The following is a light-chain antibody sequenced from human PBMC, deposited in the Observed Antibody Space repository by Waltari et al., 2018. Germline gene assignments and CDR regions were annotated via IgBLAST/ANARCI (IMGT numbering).Light chain of an antibody. V-gene: IGLV2-23*01. J-gene: IGLJ2*01. Sequence: QSALTQPASVSGSPGQSITISCTGTSRDVGKYNLVPWYQQPPGQAPKLMIYEGSQRPSGVSDRFSGSKSGNTASLTISGLQAEDEADYYCFSYAGRATGVFGGGTKLTVL. CDR2: EGS. CDR3: FSYAGRATGV. CDR1: SRDVGKYNL.